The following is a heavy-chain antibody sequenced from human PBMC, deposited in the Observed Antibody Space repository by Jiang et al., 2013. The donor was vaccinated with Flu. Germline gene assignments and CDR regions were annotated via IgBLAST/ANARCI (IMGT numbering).Heavy chain of an antibody. V-gene: IGHV1-58*01. Sequence: SGAEVKKPGTSVKVSCKASGFTFTSSAVQWVRQARGQRLEWIGWIVVGSGNTNYAQKFQERVTITRDMSTSTAYMELSSLRSEDTAVYYCAAGLGTYYYDSSGSARTYYAFDIWGQGTMVTVSS. J-gene: IGHJ3*02. D-gene: IGHD3-22*01. CDR1: GFTFTSSA. CDR3: AAGLGTYYYDSSGSARTYYAFDI. CDR2: IVVGSGNT.